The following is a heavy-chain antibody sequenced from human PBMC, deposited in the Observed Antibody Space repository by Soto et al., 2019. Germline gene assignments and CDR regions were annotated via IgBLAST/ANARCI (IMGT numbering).Heavy chain of an antibody. CDR2: ISAYNGNT. CDR3: ARDGYSSSSGLPYYYGMDV. CDR1: GYTFTIYG. V-gene: IGHV1-18*01. D-gene: IGHD6-6*01. Sequence: ASVKVSCKASGYTFTIYGISWVRQAPGQGLEWMGWISAYNGNTNYAQKLQGRVTMTTDTSTSTAYMELRSLRSDDTAVYYCARDGYSSSSGLPYYYGMDVWGQGTTVTVSS. J-gene: IGHJ6*02.